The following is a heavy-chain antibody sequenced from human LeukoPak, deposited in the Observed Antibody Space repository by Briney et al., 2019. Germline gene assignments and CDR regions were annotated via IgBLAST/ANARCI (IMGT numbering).Heavy chain of an antibody. CDR3: ARDRWKAFDC. Sequence: PGGSLRVSCAASGFTFSIYWMSWGRQAPGKGLEWVANIKEDGSEKYYVDSVKGRFTISRDNTKTSLYLKMNRLRVEDTAVYYCARDRWKAFDCWGQGTLVTVPS. CDR2: IKEDGSEK. CDR1: GFTFSIYW. V-gene: IGHV3-7*01. D-gene: IGHD1-1*01. J-gene: IGHJ4*02.